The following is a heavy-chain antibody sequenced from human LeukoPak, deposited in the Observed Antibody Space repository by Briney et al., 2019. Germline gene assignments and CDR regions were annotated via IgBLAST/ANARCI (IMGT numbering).Heavy chain of an antibody. CDR1: RGTFSSYA. CDR2: LNPQTGDT. J-gene: IGHJ4*02. Sequence: ASVKVSCKASRGTFSSYAIIWVRQAPGQGLEWMGWLNPQTGDTHFAQKFQGRVTFTRDTSISTAYMAMSRLRSDDTAVFYCARGSRYHDWLSPLDSWGQGTLVTVSS. V-gene: IGHV1-2*02. CDR3: ARGSRYHDWLSPLDS. D-gene: IGHD3-9*01.